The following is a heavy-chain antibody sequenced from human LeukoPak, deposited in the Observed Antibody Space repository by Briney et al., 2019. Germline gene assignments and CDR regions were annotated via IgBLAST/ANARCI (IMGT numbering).Heavy chain of an antibody. Sequence: GGSLRLSCAASGFTVSSNYMSWVRQAPGKGLEWVSVIYSGGSTYYADSVKGRFTISRDNSKNTLYLQMNSLRAEDTAVYYCARAERHSSIDGMDVWGQGTTVTVSS. CDR2: IYSGGST. CDR1: GFTVSSNY. V-gene: IGHV3-66*02. CDR3: ARAERHSSIDGMDV. D-gene: IGHD6-13*01. J-gene: IGHJ6*02.